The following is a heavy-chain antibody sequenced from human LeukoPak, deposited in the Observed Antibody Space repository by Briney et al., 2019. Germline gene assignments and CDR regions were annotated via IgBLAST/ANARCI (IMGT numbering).Heavy chain of an antibody. Sequence: SQTLSLTCTVSGGSISSSDYYWSWIRQPPGKGLEWIGYIYHSGSTYYNPSVKSRVTMSVDRSKNQFSLKLNSVTAADTAVYYCARDSVLFYYYYMDVWGKGTTVTVSS. CDR1: GGSISSSDYY. V-gene: IGHV4-30-2*01. D-gene: IGHD2-8*01. J-gene: IGHJ6*03. CDR3: ARDSVLFYYYYMDV. CDR2: IYHSGST.